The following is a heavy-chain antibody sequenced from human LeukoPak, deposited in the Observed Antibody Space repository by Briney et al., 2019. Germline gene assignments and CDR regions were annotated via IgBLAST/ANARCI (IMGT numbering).Heavy chain of an antibody. V-gene: IGHV3-30*02. J-gene: IGHJ1*01. Sequence: GGSLRLSCAASGFTFSSYGMHWVRQAPGKGLEWVAFIRYDGSNKYYADSVKGRFTISRDNSKNTLYLQMNSLRAEDTAVYYCAGSPNYDILTGYYNLRFGSSRYFQHWGQGPLVTVPS. CDR1: GFTFSSYG. CDR3: AGSPNYDILTGYYNLRFGSSRYFQH. CDR2: IRYDGSNK. D-gene: IGHD3-9*01.